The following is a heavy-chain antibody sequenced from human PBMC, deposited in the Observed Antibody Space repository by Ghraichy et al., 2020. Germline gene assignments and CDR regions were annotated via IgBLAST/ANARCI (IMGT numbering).Heavy chain of an antibody. CDR2: IYTSGST. CDR3: ARLGVNRLFST. D-gene: IGHD3-22*01. CDR1: GGSISSYY. J-gene: IGHJ5*02. V-gene: IGHV4-4*09. Sequence: SENLSLTCTVSGGSISSYYWSWIRQPPGKGLEWIGYIYTSGSTNYNPSLKSRVTISVDTSKNQFSLKLSSVTAADTAVYYCARLGVNRLFSTWGQGTLVTVSS.